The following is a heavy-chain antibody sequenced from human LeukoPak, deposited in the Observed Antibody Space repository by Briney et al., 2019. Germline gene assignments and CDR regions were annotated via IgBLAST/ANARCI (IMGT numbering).Heavy chain of an antibody. CDR2: ISSSGSTI. CDR1: GFTFSSYE. J-gene: IGHJ4*02. D-gene: IGHD3-10*01. CDR3: ASTTYYYGSGSYLGY. V-gene: IGHV3-48*03. Sequence: GGSLRLSCAASGFTFSSYEMNWVRQAPGKGLGWVSYISSSGSTIYYADSVKGRFTISRDNAKNSLYLQMNSLRAGDTAVYYCASTTYYYGSGSYLGYWGQGTLVTVSS.